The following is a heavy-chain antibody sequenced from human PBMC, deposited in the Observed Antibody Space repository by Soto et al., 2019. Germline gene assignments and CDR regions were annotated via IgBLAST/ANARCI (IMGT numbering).Heavy chain of an antibody. CDR1: GGSINNCY. CDR3: ARTYCSGGSCYLAFDY. CDR2: ISYSGIT. Sequence: PSETLSLTCTVSGGSINNCYWSWIRQPPGQGLEWIGYISYSGITNYSPSLKSRVTISADTSKNQFSLKLSSVTAADTAVYYCARTYCSGGSCYLAFDYWGQGTLVTVSS. V-gene: IGHV4-59*01. J-gene: IGHJ4*02. D-gene: IGHD2-15*01.